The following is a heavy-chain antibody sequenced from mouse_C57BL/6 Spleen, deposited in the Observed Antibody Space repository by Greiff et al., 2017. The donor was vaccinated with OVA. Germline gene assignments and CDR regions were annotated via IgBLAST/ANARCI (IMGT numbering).Heavy chain of an antibody. V-gene: IGHV1-50*01. CDR2: IDPSDSYT. Sequence: VQLQQPGAELVKPGASVKLSCKASGYTFTSYWMQWVKQRPGQGLEWIGEIDPSDSYTNYNQKFKGKATLTVDTSSSTAYMQLSSLTSEDSAVYYCAGGNSNLLFAYWGQGTLVTVSA. CDR1: GYTFTSYW. J-gene: IGHJ3*01. D-gene: IGHD2-5*01. CDR3: AGGNSNLLFAY.